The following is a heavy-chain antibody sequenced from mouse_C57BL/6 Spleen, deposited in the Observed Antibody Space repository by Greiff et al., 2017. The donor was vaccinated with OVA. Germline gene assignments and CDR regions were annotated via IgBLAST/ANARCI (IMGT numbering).Heavy chain of an antibody. CDR2: IDPSDSYT. J-gene: IGHJ2*01. D-gene: IGHD1-1*01. Sequence: QVQLQQPGAELVRPGTSVKLSCKASGYTFTSYWMHWVKQRPGQGLEWIGVIDPSDSYTNYNQKFKGKATLTVDTSSSTAYMQLSSLTSEDSAVYYCARPYYGSSYDFDYWGQGTTLTVSS. CDR1: GYTFTSYW. V-gene: IGHV1-59*01. CDR3: ARPYYGSSYDFDY.